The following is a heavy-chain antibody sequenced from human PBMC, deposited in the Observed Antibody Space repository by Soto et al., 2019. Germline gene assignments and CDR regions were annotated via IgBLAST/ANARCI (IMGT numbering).Heavy chain of an antibody. Sequence: QVQLVQSGAEVKKPGSSVKVSCKASGGTFSSYGISWVRLAPGQGLEWMGGIIPMFGTANHAQKFQGTVRITADESTRTAYMELSDLRSEDTFVYFCARGLGPDSSGWPPLGQWGEGTLVTISS. V-gene: IGHV1-69*01. CDR2: IIPMFGTA. CDR3: ARGLGPDSSGWPPLGQ. J-gene: IGHJ4*02. D-gene: IGHD6-19*01. CDR1: GGTFSSYG.